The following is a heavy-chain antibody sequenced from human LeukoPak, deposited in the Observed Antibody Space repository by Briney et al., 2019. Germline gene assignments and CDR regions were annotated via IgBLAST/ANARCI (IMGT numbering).Heavy chain of an antibody. CDR3: ASAGIDRGYYFDY. J-gene: IGHJ4*02. Sequence: GGSLRLSCAASGFTVSSNYMSWVRQAPGKGLEWVSVIYSGGSTYYADSVKGRFTISRDNSKNSLYLQMNSLRDEDTAVYYCASAGIDRGYYFDYWGQGTLVTVSS. D-gene: IGHD2-21*01. CDR2: IYSGGST. V-gene: IGHV3-53*01. CDR1: GFTVSSNY.